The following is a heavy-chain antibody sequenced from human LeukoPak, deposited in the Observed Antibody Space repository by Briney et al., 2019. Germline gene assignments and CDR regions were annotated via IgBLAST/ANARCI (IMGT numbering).Heavy chain of an antibody. CDR3: AKDGYDFWSAYQIDL. V-gene: IGHV3-23*01. J-gene: IGHJ5*02. CDR1: GYTFSNYA. CDR2: ISGSDGST. D-gene: IGHD3-3*01. Sequence: GGSLRLSCAASGYTFSNYAMTSVRQAPGEGLEWVSAISGSDGSTYYSDSVTGRFSISRDNAKNTLYLQMTSLRTDDTAVYYCAKDGYDFWSAYQIDLWGQGTLVTVSS.